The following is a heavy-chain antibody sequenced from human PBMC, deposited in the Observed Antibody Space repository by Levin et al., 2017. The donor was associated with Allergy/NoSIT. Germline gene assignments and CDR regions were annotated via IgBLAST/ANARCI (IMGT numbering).Heavy chain of an antibody. D-gene: IGHD2-15*01. CDR2: ISYDGSNK. CDR3: ARPLAHSYCSGGSCYPDDAFDI. CDR1: GFTFSSYA. J-gene: IGHJ3*02. V-gene: IGHV3-30-3*01. Sequence: GESLKISCAASGFTFSSYAMHWVRQAPGKGLEWVAVISYDGSNKYYADSVKGRFTISRDNSKNTLYLQMNSLRAEDTAVYYCARPLAHSYCSGGSCYPDDAFDIWGQGTMVTVSS.